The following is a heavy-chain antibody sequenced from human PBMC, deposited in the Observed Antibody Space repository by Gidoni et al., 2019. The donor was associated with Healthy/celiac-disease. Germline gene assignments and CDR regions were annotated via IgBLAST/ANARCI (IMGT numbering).Heavy chain of an antibody. CDR1: GGSISSSSYY. V-gene: IGHV4-39*01. J-gene: IGHJ3*02. D-gene: IGHD2-15*01. Sequence: QLQLQESGPGLVKPSETLSLPCTVSGGSISSSSYYWGWIRQPPGKGLEGIWSIYYSGSTYYNPSLKSRVTISVDTSKNQFSLKLSSVTAADTAVYYCARPSLRIGAFDIWGQGTMVTVSS. CDR2: IYYSGST. CDR3: ARPSLRIGAFDI.